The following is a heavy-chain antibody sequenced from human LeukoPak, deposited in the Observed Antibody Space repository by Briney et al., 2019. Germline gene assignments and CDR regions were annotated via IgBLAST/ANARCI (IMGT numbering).Heavy chain of an antibody. CDR2: IYYSGST. V-gene: IGHV4-61*01. J-gene: IGHJ4*02. D-gene: IGHD5/OR15-5a*01. CDR1: GGSVSSGSYY. Sequence: PSETLSLTCTVSGGSVSSGSYYWSWIRQPPGKGLEWIGYIYYSGSTNYNPSLKSRVTISVDTSKNQFSLKLSSVTAADTAVYYCAREETSTCSLDYWGQGTLVTVSS. CDR3: AREETSTCSLDY.